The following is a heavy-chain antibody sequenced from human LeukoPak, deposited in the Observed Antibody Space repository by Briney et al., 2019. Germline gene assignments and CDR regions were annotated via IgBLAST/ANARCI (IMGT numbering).Heavy chain of an antibody. CDR2: INPNSGGT. Sequence: ASVKVSCKASGYTFTGYYMHWVRQAPGQGLEWMGWINPNSGGTNYAQKFQGRVTMTRDTSISTAYMELSRLRSEDTAVYYCASGGPRKRLEPDAFDIWGQGTMVTVSS. CDR3: ASGGPRKRLEPDAFDI. J-gene: IGHJ3*02. CDR1: GYTFTGYY. V-gene: IGHV1-2*02. D-gene: IGHD3-16*01.